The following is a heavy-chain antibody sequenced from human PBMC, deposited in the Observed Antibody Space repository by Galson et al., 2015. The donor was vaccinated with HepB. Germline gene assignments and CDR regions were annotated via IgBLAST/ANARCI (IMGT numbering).Heavy chain of an antibody. V-gene: IGHV3-23*01. CDR2: ISASSGST. J-gene: IGHJ4*02. CDR3: VKDPKYYYDSSGYFYVPPPVQRS. Sequence: SLRLSCAASGFTFGSYAMSWVRQAPGKGLECVSTISASSGSTNYADSVKGRFTIYSDNSKNTLYLQMDRLRAEDTAVYYCVKDPKYYYDSSGYFYVPPPVQRSWGQGTLVTVSS. CDR1: GFTFGSYA. D-gene: IGHD3-22*01.